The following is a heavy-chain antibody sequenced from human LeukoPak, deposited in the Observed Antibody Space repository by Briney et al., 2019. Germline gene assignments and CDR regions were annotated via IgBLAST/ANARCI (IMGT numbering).Heavy chain of an antibody. J-gene: IGHJ5*02. V-gene: IGHV1-69*13. CDR3: AGREDFYNNWFDP. D-gene: IGHD5-24*01. CDR2: IIPIFGTA. CDR1: GGTFSSYA. Sequence: ASVKVSCKASGGTFSSYAISWVRQAPGQGLEWMGGIIPIFGTANYAQKFQGRVTITADESTSTAYMELSSLRSEDTAVYYCAGREDFYNNWFDPWGQGTLVTVSS.